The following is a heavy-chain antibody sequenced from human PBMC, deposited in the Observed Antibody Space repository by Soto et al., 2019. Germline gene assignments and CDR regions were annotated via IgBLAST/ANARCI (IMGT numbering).Heavy chain of an antibody. Sequence: PSETLSLTCTVSVGSISSYYWSWIRQPPGKGLEWIGYIYYSGSTNYNPSLKSRVTISVDTSKNQFSLKLSSVTAADTAVYYCARVHNWNRNFDYWGQGTLVTVSS. CDR2: IYYSGST. D-gene: IGHD1-20*01. J-gene: IGHJ4*02. CDR1: VGSISSYY. CDR3: ARVHNWNRNFDY. V-gene: IGHV4-59*01.